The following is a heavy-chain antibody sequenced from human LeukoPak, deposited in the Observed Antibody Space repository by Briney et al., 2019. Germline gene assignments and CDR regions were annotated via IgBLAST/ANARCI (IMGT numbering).Heavy chain of an antibody. CDR2: IKQEGSEK. Sequence: PGGSLSLSCAVSGFTFSSYWMSWVRDAPGKGLEWVANIKQEGSEKYYVDSVKGRFTISRDNAKNSLYLQMNSLRAEDTAVYYCARGARGYSYGETIDYWGQGTLVTVSS. V-gene: IGHV3-7*03. D-gene: IGHD5-18*01. CDR3: ARGARGYSYGETIDY. J-gene: IGHJ4*02. CDR1: GFTFSSYW.